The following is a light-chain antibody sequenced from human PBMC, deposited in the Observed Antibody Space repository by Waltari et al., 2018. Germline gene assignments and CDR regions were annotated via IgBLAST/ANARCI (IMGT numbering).Light chain of an antibody. CDR3: QQYDMSPTWT. CDR1: QSISSTH. Sequence: EIVLTPSPGTLSLSPGERATLSCRASQSISSTHLAWYQQKPGQAPRLLIYGASSRATGIPDRFSVSGSGTDFTLTISRLEPEDFAVYFCQQYDMSPTWTFGQGTKVEVK. CDR2: GAS. V-gene: IGKV3-20*01. J-gene: IGKJ1*01.